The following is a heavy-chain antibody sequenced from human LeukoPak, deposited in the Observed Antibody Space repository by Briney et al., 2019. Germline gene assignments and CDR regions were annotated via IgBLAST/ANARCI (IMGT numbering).Heavy chain of an antibody. CDR3: ARKIGPRFRELLYYGMDV. J-gene: IGHJ6*02. D-gene: IGHD3-10*01. CDR1: GYTFTSYG. CDR2: ISGSGGST. Sequence: SCKASGYTFTSYGISWVRQAPGKGLEWVSAISGSGGSTYYADSVKGRFTISRDNSKNTLYLQMNSLRAEDTAVYYCARKIGPRFRELLYYGMDVWGQGTTVTVSS. V-gene: IGHV3-23*01.